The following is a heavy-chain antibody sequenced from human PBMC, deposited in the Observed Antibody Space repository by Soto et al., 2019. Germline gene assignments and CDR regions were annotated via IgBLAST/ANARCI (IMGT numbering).Heavy chain of an antibody. J-gene: IGHJ6*02. CDR1: GFTFSSYS. D-gene: IGHD5-18*01. Sequence: GSLRLSCAASGFTFSSYSMNWVRQAPGKGLEWVSSISSSSSYIYYADSVKGRFTISRDNAKNSLYLQMNSLRAEDTAVYYCARVIQLWLRPPSPHYYYGMDVWGQGTTVTV. CDR2: ISSSSSYI. CDR3: ARVIQLWLRPPSPHYYYGMDV. V-gene: IGHV3-21*01.